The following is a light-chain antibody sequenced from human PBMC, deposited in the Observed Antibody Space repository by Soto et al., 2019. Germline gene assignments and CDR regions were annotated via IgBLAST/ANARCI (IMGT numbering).Light chain of an antibody. CDR1: QSVSSSY. J-gene: IGKJ3*01. CDR3: QQYGSSPLT. CDR2: GAS. Sequence: EIVLTQSPGTLSLSPGERATLSCRASQSVSSSYLAWYQQKPGQAPRLLIYGASSRATGIPDRFSGSGSGTDFTLTMSRLEPEDFAAYYCQQYGSSPLTFGPGTKVDIK. V-gene: IGKV3-20*01.